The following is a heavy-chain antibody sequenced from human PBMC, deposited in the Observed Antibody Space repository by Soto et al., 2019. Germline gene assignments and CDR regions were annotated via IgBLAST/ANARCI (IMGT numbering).Heavy chain of an antibody. V-gene: IGHV3-33*01. CDR3: ARDPRKDAFDI. CDR1: GFTFSSYG. J-gene: IGHJ3*02. Sequence: QVQLVESGGGVVQPGRSLRLSCAASGFTFSSYGMHWVRQAPGKGLEWVAVIWYDGSNKYYADSVKGRFTISRDNSKNTLYLQMNSLRAEDTAVYYCARDPRKDAFDIWGQGTIVTVSS. CDR2: IWYDGSNK.